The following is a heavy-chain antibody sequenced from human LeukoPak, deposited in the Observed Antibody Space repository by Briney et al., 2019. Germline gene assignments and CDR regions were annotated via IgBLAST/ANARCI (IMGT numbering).Heavy chain of an antibody. Sequence: ASVKVSCKASGYIFTGYYVHWVRQAPGQGLEWMGWINPDSGGTNSAQKFQGRVTLTRDTSINTAYMDLSRLSSDDTAIYYCARGQRIFDYWGQGTLVTVSS. D-gene: IGHD3-10*01. V-gene: IGHV1-2*02. J-gene: IGHJ4*02. CDR3: ARGQRIFDY. CDR2: INPDSGGT. CDR1: GYIFTGYY.